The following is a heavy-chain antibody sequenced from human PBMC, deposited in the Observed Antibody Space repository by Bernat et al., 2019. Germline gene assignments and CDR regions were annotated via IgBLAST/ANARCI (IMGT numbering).Heavy chain of an antibody. Sequence: QLQLQESGPGLVKPSETLSLTCTVSGGSISSSSYYWGWIRQPPGKVLEWIGSIYYSGSTYYNPSLKTRVTISVYTSKNQFSLKLSSVTAADTAVYYCARRLYNWNGDYWGQGTLVTVSS. CDR2: IYYSGST. D-gene: IGHD1-20*01. V-gene: IGHV4-39*01. J-gene: IGHJ4*02. CDR1: GGSISSSSYY. CDR3: ARRLYNWNGDY.